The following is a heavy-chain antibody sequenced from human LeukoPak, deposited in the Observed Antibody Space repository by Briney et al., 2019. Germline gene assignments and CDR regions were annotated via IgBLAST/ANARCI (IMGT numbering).Heavy chain of an antibody. V-gene: IGHV4-34*01. CDR3: ARGSEYYGSGSYDY. CDR1: GGSFSGYY. D-gene: IGHD3-10*01. Sequence: TTSETLSLTCAVYGGSFSGYYWSWIRQPPGKGLEWIGEINHSGSTNYNPSLKSRVTISVDTSKNQFSLKLSSVTAADTAVYYCARGSEYYGSGSYDYWGQGTLVTVSS. CDR2: INHSGST. J-gene: IGHJ4*02.